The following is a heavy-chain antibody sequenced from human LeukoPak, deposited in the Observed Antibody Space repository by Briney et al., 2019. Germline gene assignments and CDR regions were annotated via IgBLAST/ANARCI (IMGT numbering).Heavy chain of an antibody. D-gene: IGHD5-12*01. J-gene: IGHJ4*02. CDR3: ARGNIVATYAPIDY. CDR2: IWYDGSNK. Sequence: PGRSLRLSCAAYGFTFSSYGMHWVRQAPGKGLEWVAVIWYDGSNKYYADSVKGRFTISRDNSKNTLYLQMNSLRAEDTAVYYCARGNIVATYAPIDYWGQGTLVTVSS. V-gene: IGHV3-33*01. CDR1: GFTFSSYG.